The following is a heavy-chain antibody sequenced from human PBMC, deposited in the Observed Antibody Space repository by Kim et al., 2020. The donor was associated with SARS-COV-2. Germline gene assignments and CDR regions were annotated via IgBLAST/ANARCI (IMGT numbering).Heavy chain of an antibody. D-gene: IGHD6-6*01. V-gene: IGHV3-23*01. Sequence: GGSLRLSCAASGFTLSSYAMSWIRQAPGKGLEWVSAISGSGGSTYYADYVKGRFTISRDNSKNTLYLQMNSLRAEDTAVYYCAKSRVLAARHGMDVWGQGTTVTVSS. CDR1: GFTLSSYA. CDR2: ISGSGGST. J-gene: IGHJ6*02. CDR3: AKSRVLAARHGMDV.